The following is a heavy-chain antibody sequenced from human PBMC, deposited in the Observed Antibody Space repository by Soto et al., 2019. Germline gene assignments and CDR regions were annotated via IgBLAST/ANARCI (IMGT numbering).Heavy chain of an antibody. CDR3: ARLMGTDILTGYYASDAFDI. V-gene: IGHV5-51*01. CDR1: GYSFTSYW. CDR2: IYPGDSDT. J-gene: IGHJ3*02. D-gene: IGHD3-9*01. Sequence: GESLKISCKGSGYSFTSYWIGWVRQMPGKGLEWMGIIYPGDSDTRYSPSFQGQVTISADKSISTAYLQWSSLKASDTAMYYCARLMGTDILTGYYASDAFDIWGQGTM.